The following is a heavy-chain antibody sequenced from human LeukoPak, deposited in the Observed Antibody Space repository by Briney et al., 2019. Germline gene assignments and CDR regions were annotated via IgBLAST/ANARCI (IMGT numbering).Heavy chain of an antibody. D-gene: IGHD3-22*01. Sequence: ASVKVSCKASGYTFTSYYMHWVRQAPGQGLERMGIINPSGGSTSYAQKFQGRVTMTRDTSTSTVYMELSSLRSEDTAVYYCARLPTGDSSGYSYDYWGQGTLVTVSS. J-gene: IGHJ4*02. CDR1: GYTFTSYY. CDR2: INPSGGST. CDR3: ARLPTGDSSGYSYDY. V-gene: IGHV1-46*01.